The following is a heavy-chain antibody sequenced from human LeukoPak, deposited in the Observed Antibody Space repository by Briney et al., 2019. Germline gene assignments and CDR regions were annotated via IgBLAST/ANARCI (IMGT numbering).Heavy chain of an antibody. CDR2: ISSSSSYI. Sequence: PGGSLRLSCAASGFTFSSYSMNWVRQAPGKGLEWVSSISSSSSYIYYADSVKGRFTISRDNAKNSLYLQMNSLRAEDTAVYYCARDLLLWFGEFSPFDYWGQGTLVTVPS. J-gene: IGHJ4*02. CDR1: GFTFSSYS. V-gene: IGHV3-21*01. CDR3: ARDLLLWFGEFSPFDY. D-gene: IGHD3-10*01.